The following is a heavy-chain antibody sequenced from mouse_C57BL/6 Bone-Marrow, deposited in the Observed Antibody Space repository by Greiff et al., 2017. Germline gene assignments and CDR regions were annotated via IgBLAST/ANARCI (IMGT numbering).Heavy chain of an antibody. Sequence: EVKLMESGGGLVQPGGSLKLSCAASGFTFSDYGMAWVRQAPRKGPEWVAFISNLAYSIYYADTVTGRFTISRENAKNTLYLEMSSLRSEDTAMYYCARRPLGGYYQLYWYFDVWGTGTTVTVSS. CDR1: GFTFSDYG. J-gene: IGHJ1*03. CDR2: ISNLAYSI. CDR3: ARRPLGGYYQLYWYFDV. V-gene: IGHV5-15*01. D-gene: IGHD2-3*01.